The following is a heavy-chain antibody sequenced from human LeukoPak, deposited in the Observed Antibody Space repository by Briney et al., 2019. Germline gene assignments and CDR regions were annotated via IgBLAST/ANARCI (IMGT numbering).Heavy chain of an antibody. CDR2: INPSGGST. J-gene: IGHJ6*02. CDR1: GYTFTRYY. D-gene: IGHD3-3*01. Sequence: ASVKVPCKASGYTFTRYYMHWVRQAPGQGLEWMGIINPSGGSTSYALKFQGRATMTRDTSTSTVYMELSSLRSEDTAVYYCARGTLHYDFWSGYHYYYYGMDVWGQGTTVTVSS. CDR3: ARGTLHYDFWSGYHYYYYGMDV. V-gene: IGHV1-46*01.